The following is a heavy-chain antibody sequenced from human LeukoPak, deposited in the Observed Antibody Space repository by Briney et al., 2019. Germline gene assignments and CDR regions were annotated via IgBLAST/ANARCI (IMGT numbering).Heavy chain of an antibody. Sequence: SETLSLTCTVSGGSISIFYWSWIRRPPGKGLEWIGYIYDSVNTNYNPSLKSRVTISVDMSRNQFSLKLNSVTAADTAIYYCARDRELGVWGQGTTVTVSS. V-gene: IGHV4-59*01. CDR3: ARDRELGV. D-gene: IGHD1-26*01. CDR2: IYDSVNT. CDR1: GGSISIFY. J-gene: IGHJ6*02.